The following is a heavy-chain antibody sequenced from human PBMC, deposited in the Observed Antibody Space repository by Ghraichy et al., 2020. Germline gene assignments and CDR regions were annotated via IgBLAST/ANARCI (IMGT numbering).Heavy chain of an antibody. CDR3: ARRSSLYYFDY. V-gene: IGHV3-48*04. J-gene: IGHJ4*02. CDR1: GFTFSSFS. CDR2: ISSSSSTI. D-gene: IGHD3-16*01. Sequence: GSLNISCAASGFTFSSFSMNWVRQAPGKGLEWVSYISSSSSTIYYADSVKGRFTISRDNAKNSLYLQMNSLRAEDTAVYYCARRSSLYYFDYWGQGTLVTVSS.